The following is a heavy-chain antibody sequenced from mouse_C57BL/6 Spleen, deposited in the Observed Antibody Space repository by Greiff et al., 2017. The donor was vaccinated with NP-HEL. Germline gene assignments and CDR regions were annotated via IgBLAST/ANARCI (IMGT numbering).Heavy chain of an antibody. CDR1: GYTFTDYY. CDR3: ARDYGSSTAWFAY. V-gene: IGHV1-76*01. D-gene: IGHD1-1*01. J-gene: IGHJ3*01. Sequence: VKLMESGAELVRPGASVKLSCKASGYTFTDYYINWVKQRPGQGLEWIARIYPGSGNTYYNEKFKGKATLTAEQSSSTAYMQLSSLTSEDSAVYFCARDYGSSTAWFAYWGQGTLVTVSA. CDR2: IYPGSGNT.